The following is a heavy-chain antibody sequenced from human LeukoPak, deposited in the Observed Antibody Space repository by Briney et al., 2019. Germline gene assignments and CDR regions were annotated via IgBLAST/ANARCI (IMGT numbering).Heavy chain of an antibody. CDR2: ISSSSSYI. V-gene: IGHV3-21*01. J-gene: IGHJ4*02. Sequence: GGSLRLSCAASGFTFSSYSMNWVRQAPGKGLEWVSSISSSSSYIYYADSVKGRFTISRDNAKNSLYLQMNGLRAEDTAVYYCARGSSSNVRRDLTPFDYWGQGTLVTVSS. CDR1: GFTFSSYS. D-gene: IGHD6-6*01. CDR3: ARGSSSNVRRDLTPFDY.